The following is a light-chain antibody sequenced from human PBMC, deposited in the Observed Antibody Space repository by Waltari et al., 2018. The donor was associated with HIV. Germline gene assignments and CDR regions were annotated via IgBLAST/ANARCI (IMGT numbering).Light chain of an antibody. V-gene: IGLV1-40*01. J-gene: IGLJ3*02. CDR2: DNN. CDR1: SSTIGAPYD. Sequence: QSVLTQPPSVSGAPGQRVTISCTGSSSTIGAPYDVPWYQQLPGTVPKLLIYDNNSRPTGVPDRVSGSKAGTSASRAITGLQTEDEADYYCQSYDRVSGSWVFGGGTKLTVL. CDR3: QSYDRVSGSWV.